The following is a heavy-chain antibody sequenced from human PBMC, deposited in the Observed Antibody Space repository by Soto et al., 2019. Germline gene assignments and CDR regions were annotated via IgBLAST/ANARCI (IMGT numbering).Heavy chain of an antibody. Sequence: QVQLMESGGGVVQPGRSLRLSCAASGFRDGFPFSDYDMHWVRQAPGKGLEWVALISFDGSTKNYVDSVEGRVTISRDTSTDTLFLQMDSLRPEDTAVYYCAKNSFSGSKRILDSWGQGPMVTVSS. CDR3: AKNSFSGSKRILDS. CDR1: GFRDGFPFSDYD. V-gene: IGHV3-30*18. D-gene: IGHD1-26*01. J-gene: IGHJ4*02. CDR2: ISFDGSTK.